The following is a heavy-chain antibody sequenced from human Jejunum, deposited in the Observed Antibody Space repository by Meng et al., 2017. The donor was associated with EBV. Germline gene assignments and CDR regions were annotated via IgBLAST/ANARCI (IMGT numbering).Heavy chain of an antibody. V-gene: IGHV1-18*01. D-gene: IGHD2-15*01. J-gene: IGHJ4*02. CDR1: GYTFTNYG. Sequence: VQLVQSGADVKEPGASVKVSCKASGYTFTNYGVSWVRQAPGQGLEWMGWISAYNGNTDYAQKLQGRVTMTTDTPTSTAYMELRSLRSDDTAVYYCTILSHCDGGICYSYDYWGQGTLVTVSS. CDR3: TILSHCDGGICYSYDY. CDR2: ISAYNGNT.